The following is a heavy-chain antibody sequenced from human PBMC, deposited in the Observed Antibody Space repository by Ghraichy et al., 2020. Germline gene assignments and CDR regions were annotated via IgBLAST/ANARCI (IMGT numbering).Heavy chain of an antibody. Sequence: GESLNISCAASGFTFSSYAMSWVRQAPGKGLEWVSAISGSGGSTYYADSVKGRFTISRDNSKNTLYLQMNSLRAEDTAVYYCAKRAYGGNSGRDYWGQGTLVTVSS. CDR3: AKRAYGGNSGRDY. CDR1: GFTFSSYA. CDR2: ISGSGGST. D-gene: IGHD4-23*01. V-gene: IGHV3-23*01. J-gene: IGHJ4*02.